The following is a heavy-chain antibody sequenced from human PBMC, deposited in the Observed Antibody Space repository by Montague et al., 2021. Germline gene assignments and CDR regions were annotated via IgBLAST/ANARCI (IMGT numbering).Heavy chain of an antibody. D-gene: IGHD6-19*01. CDR1: GSGFTNYW. CDR3: ARSWTLAGTGFDS. Sequence: QSGAEVKKPGESLKISCKDSGSGFTNYWIGWVRQMPGKGLEWMGIIYPGDSDTRYSPSFQGQVTISADKSINIVYLQRSSLKASDTAMYYCARSWTLAGTGFDSWGQGTLVTVSS. V-gene: IGHV5-51*01. J-gene: IGHJ4*02. CDR2: IYPGDSDT.